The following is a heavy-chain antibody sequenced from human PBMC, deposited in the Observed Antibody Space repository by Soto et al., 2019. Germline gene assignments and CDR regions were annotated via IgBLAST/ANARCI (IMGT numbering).Heavy chain of an antibody. J-gene: IGHJ4*02. CDR3: ASGEYTNGWGGGAY. D-gene: IGHD6-19*01. V-gene: IGHV1-8*01. CDR2: MNPNSGNT. CDR1: GYTFTSYD. Sequence: QVQLVQSGAEVKKPGASVKVSCKTSGYTFTSYDINWVRQAPGQGLEWMGWMNPNSGNTGYAQKFQGRVTMTRNTSISTAYMGLSSLRSEDTAVYYCASGEYTNGWGGGAYWAQGTLVTVSS.